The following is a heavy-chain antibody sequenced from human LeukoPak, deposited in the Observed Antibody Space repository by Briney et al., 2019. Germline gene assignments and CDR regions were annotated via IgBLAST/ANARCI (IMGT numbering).Heavy chain of an antibody. Sequence: TGGSLRLSCAASGFTFSSSWMTWVRQAPGKGLEWVATIKPDGNEGSYVDSVKGRFTISRDNAKNSLFLQMISLRAEDTAVYYCARDRAYQSFDYWGQGALVTVSS. CDR2: IKPDGNEG. CDR3: ARDRAYQSFDY. CDR1: GFTFSSSW. J-gene: IGHJ4*02. V-gene: IGHV3-7*04. D-gene: IGHD3-16*01.